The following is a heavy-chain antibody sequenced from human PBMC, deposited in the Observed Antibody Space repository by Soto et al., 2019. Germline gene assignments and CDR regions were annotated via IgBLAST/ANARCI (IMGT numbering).Heavy chain of an antibody. CDR1: GGSISSYY. CDR3: ARLPLNWSIYQLKLDY. Sequence: SETLFLTCTVSGGSISSYYWSWIRQPPGKGLEWIWYIYYRGSTNYNPSLKSRVTISVDTSKNQFSLKLSSVTAADTAVYYCARLPLNWSIYQLKLDYWGQGTLVTVSS. CDR2: IYYRGST. J-gene: IGHJ4*02. D-gene: IGHD2-2*01. V-gene: IGHV4-59*01.